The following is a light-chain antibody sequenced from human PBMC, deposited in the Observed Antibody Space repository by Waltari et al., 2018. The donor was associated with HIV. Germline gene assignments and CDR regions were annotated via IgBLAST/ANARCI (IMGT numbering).Light chain of an antibody. Sequence: ALTHPPSCSGPPGRSITFSGPETTVDVGVFKSFPWYQQHPDKAPKLMIYEVKNRPSGVSSRFSGSKSGNTASLTISGLQAADEADYYCSSYTDSRPLYVFGTGTKVTVL. V-gene: IGLV2-14*01. CDR2: EVK. J-gene: IGLJ1*01. CDR1: TVDVGVFKS. CDR3: SSYTDSRPLYV.